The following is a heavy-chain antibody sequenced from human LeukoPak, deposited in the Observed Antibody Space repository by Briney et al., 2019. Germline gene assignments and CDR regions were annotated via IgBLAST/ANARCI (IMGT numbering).Heavy chain of an antibody. CDR3: AKDGSRAYSKEEYYFDY. D-gene: IGHD6-13*01. CDR1: GFTFSSYA. J-gene: IGHJ4*02. Sequence: GGSLRLSCAASGFTFSSYAMSWVRQAPGKGLEWVSAISGSGGSTYYADSVKGRFTISRDNSKNTLYLQVNSLRAEDTAVYYCAKDGSRAYSKEEYYFDYWGQGTLVTVSS. V-gene: IGHV3-23*01. CDR2: ISGSGGST.